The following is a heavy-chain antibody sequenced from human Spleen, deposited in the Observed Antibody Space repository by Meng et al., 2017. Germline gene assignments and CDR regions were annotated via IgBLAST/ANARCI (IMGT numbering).Heavy chain of an antibody. CDR2: ISSSSSYI. J-gene: IGHJ4*02. CDR3: ARDFQQLVLKVFDY. V-gene: IGHV3-21*01. Sequence: GESLKISCAASGFTFSSYSMNWVRQAPGKGLEWVSSISSSSSYIYYADSVKGRFTISRDNAKNSLYLQMNSLRAEDTAVYYCARDFQQLVLKVFDYWGQRTLVTVSS. D-gene: IGHD6-13*01. CDR1: GFTFSSYS.